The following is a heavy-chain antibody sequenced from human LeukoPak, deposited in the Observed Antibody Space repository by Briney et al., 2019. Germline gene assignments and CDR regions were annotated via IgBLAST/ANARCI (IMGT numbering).Heavy chain of an antibody. V-gene: IGHV1-2*06. CDR1: GYSFTGYY. D-gene: IGHD1-26*01. J-gene: IGHJ4*02. CDR3: ARGPGRIVGATTFNY. Sequence: ASVKVSRKASGYSFTGYYMHWVRQAPGQGLEWMGRINPNSGGTNYAQKFQGRVTMTRDTSISTAYMELSRLRSDDTAVYYCARGPGRIVGATTFNYWRQGTLVTVSS. CDR2: INPNSGGT.